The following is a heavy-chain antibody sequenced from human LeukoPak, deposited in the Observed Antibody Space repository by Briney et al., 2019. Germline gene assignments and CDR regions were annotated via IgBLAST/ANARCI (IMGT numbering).Heavy chain of an antibody. J-gene: IGHJ4*02. CDR1: GFIFSDYW. CDR2: IKQDGSDK. D-gene: IGHD3-22*01. V-gene: IGHV3-7*01. Sequence: GGSLRLSCAASGFIFSDYWMTWVRQAPGKGPQWVANIKQDGSDKYYVDSVKGRFTISRDNAKNSLYLQMNSLRAEDTAVYYCARGKYYYDSTGYYPGGDYWGQGTLVTVSS. CDR3: ARGKYYYDSTGYYPGGDY.